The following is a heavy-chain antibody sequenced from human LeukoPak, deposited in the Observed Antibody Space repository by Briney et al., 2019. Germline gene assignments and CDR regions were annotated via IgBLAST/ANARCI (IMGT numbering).Heavy chain of an antibody. V-gene: IGHV4-4*02. J-gene: IGHJ4*02. Sequence: SETLSLTCAVSGGSISSSNWWSWVRQPPGKGLEWIGEIYHSGSTNYNPSLKSRVTISVDTSKNQFSLKLSSVTAADTAVYYCARLAYSYGYFYFDYWGQGTLVTVSS. D-gene: IGHD5-18*01. CDR3: ARLAYSYGYFYFDY. CDR2: IYHSGST. CDR1: GGSISSSNW.